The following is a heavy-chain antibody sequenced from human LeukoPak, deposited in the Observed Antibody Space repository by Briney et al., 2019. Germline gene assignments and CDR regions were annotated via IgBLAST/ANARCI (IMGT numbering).Heavy chain of an antibody. J-gene: IGHJ4*02. CDR2: ISSSSTYI. Sequence: GGSLRLSCAASGFTFSTYSMNCVRQAPGKGLEWVSFISSSSTYIYYADAVKGRFSISRDNAKNSLYLQLNSLRAEDTAVYYCARPTPYLDYWGQGTLVTVSS. V-gene: IGHV3-21*01. CDR1: GFTFSTYS. CDR3: ARPTPYLDY.